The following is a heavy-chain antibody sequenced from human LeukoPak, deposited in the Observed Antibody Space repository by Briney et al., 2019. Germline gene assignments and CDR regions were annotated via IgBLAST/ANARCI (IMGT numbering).Heavy chain of an antibody. CDR3: ARDLGRRAAAGTFGY. V-gene: IGHV1-8*03. D-gene: IGHD6-13*01. Sequence: GASVKVSCKTSGYTFTNYDINWVRQAPGQGLEWMGWMNPKSGKTGYAQKFQGRVTIIRNTSISTAYMKLSRLRSDDTAVYYCARDLGRRAAAGTFGYWGQGTLVTVSS. CDR2: MNPKSGKT. CDR1: GYTFTNYD. J-gene: IGHJ4*02.